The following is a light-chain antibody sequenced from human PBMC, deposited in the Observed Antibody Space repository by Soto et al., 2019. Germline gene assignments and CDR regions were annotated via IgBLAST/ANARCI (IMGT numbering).Light chain of an antibody. CDR3: QQYNSYSGT. CDR1: QSISSW. CDR2: DAS. V-gene: IGKV1-5*01. Sequence: IQMTQSPSTLSASVGDRVTITCRASQSISSWLAWYQHKPGKAPKLLIYDASSLESGVPSRFSGSGSGTEFTLTISSLQPDDFATYYCQQYNSYSGTFGQGTKVDIK. J-gene: IGKJ1*01.